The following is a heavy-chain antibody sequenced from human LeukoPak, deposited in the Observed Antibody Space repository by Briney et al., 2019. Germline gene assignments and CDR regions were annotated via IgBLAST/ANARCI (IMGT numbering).Heavy chain of an antibody. D-gene: IGHD3-10*01. CDR1: GYSFTSYW. J-gene: IGHJ4*02. Sequence: GESLEISCKGSGYSFTSYWIGWVRQMPGKGLEWMGIIYPGDSDTRYSPSFQGQVTISADKSISTAYLQWSSLKASDTAMYYCARLGARYYGSGSYRSSLIDYWGQGTLVTVSS. CDR2: IYPGDSDT. V-gene: IGHV5-51*01. CDR3: ARLGARYYGSGSYRSSLIDY.